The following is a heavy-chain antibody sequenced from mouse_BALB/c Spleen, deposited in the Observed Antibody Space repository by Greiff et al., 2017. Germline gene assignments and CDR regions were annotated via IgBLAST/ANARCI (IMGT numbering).Heavy chain of an antibody. J-gene: IGHJ2*01. CDR3: ARHHGNYYFDY. V-gene: IGHV5-12-2*01. D-gene: IGHD2-1*01. CDR2: ISNGGGST. Sequence: EVKLMESGGGLVQPGGSLKLSCAASGFTFSSYTMSWVRQTPEKRLEWVAYISNGGGSTYYPDTVKGRFTISRDNAKNTLYLQMSSLKSEDTAMYYCARHHGNYYFDYWGQGTTLTVSS. CDR1: GFTFSSYT.